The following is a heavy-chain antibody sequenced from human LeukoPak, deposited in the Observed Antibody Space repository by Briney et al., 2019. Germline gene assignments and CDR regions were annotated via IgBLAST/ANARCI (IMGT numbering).Heavy chain of an antibody. CDR2: ISYDGSNK. CDR3: ARVPRLDPSGGYFDY. Sequence: HTGGSLRLSCAASGFSFSSYVMHWVRQAPGKGLEWVAVISYDGSNKYYADSVKGRFTISRDNSKNTLYLQMNSLRAEDTAVYYCARVPRLDPSGGYFDYWGQGTLVTVSS. D-gene: IGHD3-10*01. J-gene: IGHJ4*02. CDR1: GFSFSSYV. V-gene: IGHV3-30-3*01.